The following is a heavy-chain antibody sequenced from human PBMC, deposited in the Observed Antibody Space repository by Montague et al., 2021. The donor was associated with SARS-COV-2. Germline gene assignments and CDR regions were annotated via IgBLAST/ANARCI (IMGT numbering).Heavy chain of an antibody. Sequence: SETLSLTCTVSGGSISSGGHYWGYIRQPPGKGLEWLGSIYYSGTTYYSPSLKSRVTMSVHTSKNQFSLNLNSVTAADTAVYYCVRGVSVVSAIISYFDCWGQGTMVTVSS. V-gene: IGHV4-39*07. D-gene: IGHD2/OR15-2a*01. J-gene: IGHJ4*02. CDR1: GGSISSGGHY. CDR3: VRGVSVVSAIISYFDC. CDR2: IYYSGTT.